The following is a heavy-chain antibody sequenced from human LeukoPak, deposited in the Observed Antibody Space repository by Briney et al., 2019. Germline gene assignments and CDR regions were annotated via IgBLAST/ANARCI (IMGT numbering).Heavy chain of an antibody. Sequence: GGSLRLSCAASGFTFSRFGMSWVRQAPGKGLEWVSVIYSGGSTYYADSVKGRFTISRDNSKNTLYLQMNSLRAEDTAVYYCARDSSYDFWSGYDYGMDVWGQGTTVTVSS. J-gene: IGHJ6*02. CDR2: IYSGGST. CDR1: GFTFSRFG. CDR3: ARDSSYDFWSGYDYGMDV. D-gene: IGHD3-3*01. V-gene: IGHV3-53*01.